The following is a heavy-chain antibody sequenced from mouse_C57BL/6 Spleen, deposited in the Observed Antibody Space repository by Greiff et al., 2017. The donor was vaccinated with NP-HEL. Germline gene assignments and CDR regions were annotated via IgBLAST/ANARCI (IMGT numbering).Heavy chain of an antibody. Sequence: EVQLQQSGPELVKPGASVKISCKASGYTFTDYYMNWVKQSHGKSLEWIGDINPNNGGTSYNQKFKGKATLTVDKSSSTAYMELRSLTSEDSAVYYCASGSAQAPWFAYWGQGTLVTVSA. CDR3: ASGSAQAPWFAY. CDR1: GYTFTDYY. D-gene: IGHD3-2*02. J-gene: IGHJ3*01. V-gene: IGHV1-26*01. CDR2: INPNNGGT.